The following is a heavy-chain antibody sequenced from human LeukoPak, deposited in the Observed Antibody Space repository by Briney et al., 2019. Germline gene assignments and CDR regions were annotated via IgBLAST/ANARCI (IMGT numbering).Heavy chain of an antibody. V-gene: IGHV3-30-3*01. CDR1: GFTFSSYA. CDR3: ARGNHYLKIDY. Sequence: GGSLRLSCAASGFTFSSYAMHWVRQAPGKGLEWVAVISYDGSNKYYADSVKGRFTISRDNSKNTLYLQMNSLRAEDTAVYYCARGNHYLKIDYWGQGTLVTVSS. J-gene: IGHJ4*02. D-gene: IGHD3-10*01. CDR2: ISYDGSNK.